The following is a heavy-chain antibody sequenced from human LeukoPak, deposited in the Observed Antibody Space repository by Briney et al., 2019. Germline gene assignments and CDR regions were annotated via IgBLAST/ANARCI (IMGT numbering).Heavy chain of an antibody. Sequence: PGGSLRLSCAASGFTFSDHYMDWVRQAPGKGLEWVGRTRNKANSYTTEYAASVKGRFTISRDDSKNSLYLQMNSLKTEDTAVYYCASLIYGGYSYWGQGTLVTVSS. CDR1: GFTFSDHY. CDR3: ASLIYGGYSY. D-gene: IGHD4-17*01. V-gene: IGHV3-72*01. CDR2: TRNKANSYTT. J-gene: IGHJ4*02.